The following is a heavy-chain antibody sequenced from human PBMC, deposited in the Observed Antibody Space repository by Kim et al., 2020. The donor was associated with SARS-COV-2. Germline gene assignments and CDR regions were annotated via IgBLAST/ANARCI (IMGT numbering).Heavy chain of an antibody. Sequence: GGSLRLSCAASGFTFSSYTMNWVRQAPGKGLEWVSGISSSGGTTYYADSVKGRFTISRDNSKNTLCLQMNSLKAEDMAVYYCGKGEQTTLYYDTGFDYWGLGTLVTVSP. J-gene: IGHJ4*02. V-gene: IGHV3-23*01. CDR2: ISSSGGTT. CDR1: GFTFSSYT. CDR3: GKGEQTTLYYDTGFDY. D-gene: IGHD3-16*01.